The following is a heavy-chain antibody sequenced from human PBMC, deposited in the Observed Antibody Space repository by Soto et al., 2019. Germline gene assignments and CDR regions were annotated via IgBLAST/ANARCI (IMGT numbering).Heavy chain of an antibody. D-gene: IGHD6-19*01. CDR3: TRNGGWNFDH. CDR1: GGSLSGGEW. Sequence: ASETLSLTRAFSGGSLSGGEWWSWVRQPPGKGLEWIGEIHHSGSTGYNPSLKSRVTISVDKSKNQFSLKLSSVTAADTAVYYCTRNGGWNFDHWGQGTLVTVSS. J-gene: IGHJ4*02. CDR2: IHHSGST. V-gene: IGHV4-4*02.